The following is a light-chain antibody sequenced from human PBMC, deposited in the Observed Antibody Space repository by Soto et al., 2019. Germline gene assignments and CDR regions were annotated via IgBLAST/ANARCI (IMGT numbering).Light chain of an antibody. Sequence: EIVLTQSPGTLSLSPGERATLSCRASQSVSSNFLAWFQQQPGQAPRLLVYAASRRVTGIPDRFSGSGSGTDFTLTISRLEPEDFAVYFCQTYGGSPITFGQGTRLEIK. CDR2: AAS. CDR3: QTYGGSPIT. V-gene: IGKV3-20*01. CDR1: QSVSSNF. J-gene: IGKJ5*01.